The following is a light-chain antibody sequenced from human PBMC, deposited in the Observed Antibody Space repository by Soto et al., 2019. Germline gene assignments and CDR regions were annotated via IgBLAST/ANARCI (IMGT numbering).Light chain of an antibody. J-gene: IGKJ1*01. Sequence: DIQMTQSPSTLSGSVGDRVTITCRASQTIVSWLPWYKQKPGKAPKLLIYKASTLKSGVPSRFSGSGSGTEFTLTISSLQPDDFATYYCQHYNSYSEAFGQGTKVELK. CDR1: QTIVSW. V-gene: IGKV1-5*03. CDR3: QHYNSYSEA. CDR2: KAS.